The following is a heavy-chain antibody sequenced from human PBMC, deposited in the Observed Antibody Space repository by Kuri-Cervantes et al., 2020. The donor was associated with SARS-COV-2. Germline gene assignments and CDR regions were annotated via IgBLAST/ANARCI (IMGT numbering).Heavy chain of an antibody. CDR3: ASVPRSSTHYDY. J-gene: IGHJ4*02. Sequence: ASVKVSCKASGYTFTSYDINWVRQATGQGLEWMGWMNPNSGIAGYAQKFQGRVTLTRDTSIGTAYMELSSLRSEDTAVYYCASVPRSSTHYDYWGQGTLVTVSS. CDR2: MNPNSGIA. D-gene: IGHD6-6*01. V-gene: IGHV1-8*01. CDR1: GYTFTSYD.